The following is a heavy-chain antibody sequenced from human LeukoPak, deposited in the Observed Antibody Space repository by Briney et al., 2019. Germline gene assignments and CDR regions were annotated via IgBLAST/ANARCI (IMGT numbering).Heavy chain of an antibody. CDR3: ARKDYYMDV. CDR1: GGSIGSYY. CDR2: IYYSGST. Sequence: SETLSLTCTVSGGSIGSYYWSWIRQPPGKGLEWIGYIYYSGSTNYNPSLKSRVTISVDTSKNQFSLKLSSVTAADTAVYYCARKDYYMDVWGKGTTVTVSS. J-gene: IGHJ6*03. V-gene: IGHV4-59*01.